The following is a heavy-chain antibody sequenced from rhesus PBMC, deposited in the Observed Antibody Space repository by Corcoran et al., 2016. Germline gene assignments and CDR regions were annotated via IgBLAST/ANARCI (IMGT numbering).Heavy chain of an antibody. V-gene: IGHV4S7*01. J-gene: IGHJ2*01. CDR2: IFGVIGAP. D-gene: IGHD6-13*01. CDR3: ARLGGAAMYSSWSDWYFDL. Sequence: QVQLQESGPGLVKPSETLSLTCAVSGGSISGGYGWSWIRQPSGKGLEWIGHIFGVIGAPYTNPPLKSRVTISRDTSKHQFSLTLSSVTAAEPAVYYCARLGGAAMYSSWSDWYFDLWGPGTPITISS. CDR1: GGSISGGYG.